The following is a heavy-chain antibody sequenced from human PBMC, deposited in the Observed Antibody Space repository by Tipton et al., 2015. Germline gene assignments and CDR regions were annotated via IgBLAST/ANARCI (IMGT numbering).Heavy chain of an antibody. CDR3: ARGGGCPNGVCYYPAY. CDR2: IASSYI. V-gene: IGHV3-21*01. CDR1: GFSFSTYV. Sequence: SLRLSCAASGFSFSTYVMSWIRQAPGKGLEWVSSIASSYIYYADAVKGRFTISRDNGKDSLYLQMSSLRAEDTAVYYCARGGGCPNGVCYYPAYWGQGTLVPVSS. J-gene: IGHJ4*02. D-gene: IGHD2-8*01.